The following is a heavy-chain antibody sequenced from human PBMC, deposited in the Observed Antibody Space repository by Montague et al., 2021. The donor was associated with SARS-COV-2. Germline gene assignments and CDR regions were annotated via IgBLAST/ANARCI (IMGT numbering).Heavy chain of an antibody. J-gene: IGHJ1*01. V-gene: IGHV4-59*01. CDR2: IFFNRGP. CDR1: GVSINEYF. D-gene: IGHD4-11*01. CDR3: VSGRDGSYSHFHF. Sequence: SETLSLTCTVSGVSINEYFWTWIRQTPGKGLEWIGYIFFNRGPIHNASLKNRVTISLDTSKSQVSLRLTSVTAADTAVYFCVSGRDGSYSHFHFWGQGALVTVS.